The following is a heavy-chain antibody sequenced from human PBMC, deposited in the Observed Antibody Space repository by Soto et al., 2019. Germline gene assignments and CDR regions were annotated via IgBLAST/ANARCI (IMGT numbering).Heavy chain of an antibody. CDR3: ARLQIEVAGTN. J-gene: IGHJ4*02. CDR2: INANSGGT. Sequence: VASVKVSCKASGYTFTSYYMHWVRQAPGQGLEWMGWINANSGGTTYAQKFQGRVTMTRDTSISTAYMELSRLSSDDTAIYYCARLQIEVAGTNWGQGTLVTVSS. V-gene: IGHV1-2*02. CDR1: GYTFTSYY. D-gene: IGHD6-19*01.